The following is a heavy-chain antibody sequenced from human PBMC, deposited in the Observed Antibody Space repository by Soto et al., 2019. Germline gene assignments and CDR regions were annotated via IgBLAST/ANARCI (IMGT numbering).Heavy chain of an antibody. CDR1: GGSISSGGYS. CDR2: IYHSGST. Sequence: PSETLSLTCAVSGGSISSGGYSWSWIRQPPGKGLEWIGYIYHSGSTYYNPSLKSRVTISVDRSKNQFSLKLSSVTAADTAVYYCGSIAAAGTGLGYWGQGTLVTVSS. V-gene: IGHV4-30-2*01. J-gene: IGHJ4*02. D-gene: IGHD6-13*01. CDR3: GSIAAAGTGLGY.